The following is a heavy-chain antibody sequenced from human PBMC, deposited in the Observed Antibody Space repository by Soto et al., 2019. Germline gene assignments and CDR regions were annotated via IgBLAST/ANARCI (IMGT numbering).Heavy chain of an antibody. CDR1: GYTFTSYG. CDR2: ISAYNGNT. CDR3: ARNMIADWYFDL. V-gene: IGHV1-18*04. D-gene: IGHD3-22*01. J-gene: IGHJ2*01. Sequence: ASVKVSCKASGYTFTSYGISWVRQAPGQGLEWMGWISAYNGNTNYAQKLQGRVTMTTDTSASTAYMELRSLRSDDTAVYYCARNMIADWYFDLWGRGTLVTVSS.